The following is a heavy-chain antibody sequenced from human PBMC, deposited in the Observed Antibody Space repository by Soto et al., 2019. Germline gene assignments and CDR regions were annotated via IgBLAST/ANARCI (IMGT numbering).Heavy chain of an antibody. V-gene: IGHV4-34*01. CDR1: GGSFSGYY. CDR3: ARVSYYYDSSGYYYRVRYYFDY. Sequence: PSETLSLTCAVYGGSFSGYYWSWIRQPPGKGLEWIGEINHSGSTNYNPSLKSRVTISVDTSKNQFSLKLSSVTAADTAVYYCARVSYYYDSSGYYYRVRYYFDYWGQGTLVTVSS. D-gene: IGHD3-22*01. CDR2: INHSGST. J-gene: IGHJ4*02.